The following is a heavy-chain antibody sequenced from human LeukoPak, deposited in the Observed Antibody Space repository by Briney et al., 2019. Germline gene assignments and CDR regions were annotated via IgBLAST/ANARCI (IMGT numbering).Heavy chain of an antibody. CDR1: GFSFSSYA. V-gene: IGHV3-23*01. Sequence: GGSLRLSCAASGFSFSSYAMCWVRQAPGKGLEWVSAICAGTGNTYCADSVKGWFIICRDNSKNTLYLQMNSLRAEDTALYYCAKDDCTTTNCIYYFDSWGQGSLVTVSS. CDR3: AKDDCTTTNCIYYFDS. CDR2: ICAGTGNT. J-gene: IGHJ4*02. D-gene: IGHD2-2*01.